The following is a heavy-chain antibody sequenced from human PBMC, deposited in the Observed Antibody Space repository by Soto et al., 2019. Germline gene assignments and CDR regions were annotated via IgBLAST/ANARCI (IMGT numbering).Heavy chain of an antibody. V-gene: IGHV3-48*01. CDR2: ISSSSSTI. J-gene: IGHJ4*02. D-gene: IGHD3-16*02. CDR1: GFTFSSYS. Sequence: EVQLVESGGGLVQPGGSLRLSCAASGFTFSSYSMNWVRQAPGKGLEWFSYISSSSSTIYYADSVKGRFTISRDNAKNSLYVRMNSLRAEDTAVYYCARTLHLVELSLLLDYWGQGTLVTVSS. CDR3: ARTLHLVELSLLLDY.